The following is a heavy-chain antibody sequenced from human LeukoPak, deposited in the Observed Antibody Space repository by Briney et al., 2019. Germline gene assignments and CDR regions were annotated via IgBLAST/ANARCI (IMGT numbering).Heavy chain of an antibody. V-gene: IGHV1-69*04. CDR1: GGTFSSYA. J-gene: IGHJ6*02. CDR3: AIQAAGNTYYYYGMDV. D-gene: IGHD6-19*01. CDR2: IIPILGRA. Sequence: GASVKVSCKASGGTFSSYAISWVRQAPGQGLEWMGRIIPILGRANYAQKFQGRVTITAEKSTSTAYMELSSLRSEDTAVYYCAIQAAGNTYYYYGMDVWGQGTTVTVSS.